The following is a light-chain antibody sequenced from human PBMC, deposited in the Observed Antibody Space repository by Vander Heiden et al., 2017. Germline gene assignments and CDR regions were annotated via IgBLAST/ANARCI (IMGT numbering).Light chain of an antibody. CDR3: CSYAGSPYV. V-gene: IGLV2-23*02. Sequence: QSALTPPASVSGSPGQSITISCTGTSSDVGSYNLVSWYQQHPGKGPKLMIYEVSKWPSGVSNRFSGSKSGNTASLTISGLQAEDEADYFCCSYAGSPYVFGTGTKVTVL. CDR2: EVS. J-gene: IGLJ1*01. CDR1: SSDVGSYNL.